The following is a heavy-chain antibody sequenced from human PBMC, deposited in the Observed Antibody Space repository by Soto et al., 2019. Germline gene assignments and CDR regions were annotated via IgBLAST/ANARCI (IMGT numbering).Heavy chain of an antibody. CDR2: ISSSSSYT. CDR1: GFTFSDYY. Sequence: QVQLVESGGGLVKPGGSLRLSCAASGFTFSDYYISWIRQAPGKGLEWVSYISSSSSYTNCADSVKGRFTISRDNAKNSLYLQMNSLRAEDTAVYYCASLYGGNSPDYWGQGTLVTVSS. V-gene: IGHV3-11*06. D-gene: IGHD2-21*02. CDR3: ASLYGGNSPDY. J-gene: IGHJ4*02.